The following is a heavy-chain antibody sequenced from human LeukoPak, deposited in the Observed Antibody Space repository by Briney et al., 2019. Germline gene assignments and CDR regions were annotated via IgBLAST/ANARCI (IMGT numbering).Heavy chain of an antibody. CDR2: IYYSGST. CDR3: ARERLGYYDRSGLDY. D-gene: IGHD3-22*01. CDR1: GGSISSSSYY. V-gene: IGHV4-39*07. J-gene: IGHJ4*02. Sequence: SETLSLTCTVSGGSISSSSYYWGWIRQPPGKGLEWIGSIYYSGSTYYNPSLMSRVTISVDTSKNQFSLKLSSVTAADTAVYYGARERLGYYDRSGLDYWGQGTLVTVSS.